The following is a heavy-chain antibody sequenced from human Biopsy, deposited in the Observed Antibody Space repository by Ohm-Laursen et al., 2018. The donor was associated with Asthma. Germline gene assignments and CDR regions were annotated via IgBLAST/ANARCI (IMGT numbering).Heavy chain of an antibody. CDR2: IYYRGTT. CDR1: GGSISNSNYY. CDR3: VRGSSSWHHGPFHYYYGLDV. J-gene: IGHJ6*02. Sequence: SETLSLTCTVSGGSISNSNYYWGWIRQPPGKGLEWIGSIYYRGTTYYNPSLESRVTVSADTTKNQFSLKPTSVTAADTAVYYCVRGSSSWHHGPFHYYYGLDVWGQGTTATVSS. V-gene: IGHV4-39*01. D-gene: IGHD6-13*01.